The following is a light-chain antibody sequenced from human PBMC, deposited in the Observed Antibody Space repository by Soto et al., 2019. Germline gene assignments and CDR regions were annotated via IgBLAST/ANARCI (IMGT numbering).Light chain of an antibody. V-gene: IGKV3D-15*01. CDR2: GAS. CDR1: QSVTIY. J-gene: IGKJ4*01. Sequence: EIVMTQSPATLSVSPGERATLSCRASQSVTIYLAWYQQKPGQAPRLLIYGASSRATGIPDRFSGSGSGTDFTLTISRLEPEDFAVYYCRQYDHWPLTFGGGTKVDIK. CDR3: RQYDHWPLT.